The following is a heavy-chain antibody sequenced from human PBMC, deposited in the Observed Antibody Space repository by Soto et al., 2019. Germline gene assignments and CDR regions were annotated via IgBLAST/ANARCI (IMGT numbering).Heavy chain of an antibody. J-gene: IGHJ4*02. CDR2: ISWNSGSI. V-gene: IGHV3-9*01. CDR1: GFTFDDYA. CDR3: AKSYYDSSRQPHYFDF. D-gene: IGHD3-22*01. Sequence: VQLVESGGGLVQPGRSLRLSCAASGFTFDDYAMHWVRQAPGKGLEWVSGISWNSGSIGYADSVKGRFTISRDNAKNSLYLQMNSLRSEDTALYYCAKSYYDSSRQPHYFDFWGQGTLVTVSS.